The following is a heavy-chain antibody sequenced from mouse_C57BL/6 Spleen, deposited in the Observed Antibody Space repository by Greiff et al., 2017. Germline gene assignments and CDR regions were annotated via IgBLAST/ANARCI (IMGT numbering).Heavy chain of an antibody. CDR3: VYYDCDRDY. V-gene: IGHV1-42*01. CDR2: INPSTGGT. J-gene: IGHJ2*01. D-gene: IGHD2-4*01. Sequence: EVQLQQSGPELVKPGASVKISCKASGYSFTGYYMNWVKQSPEKSLEWIGEINPSTGGTTYNQKFKAKATLTVDKSSSTAYMQLKSLTSEDSAVYYCVYYDCDRDYWGQGTTLTVSS. CDR1: GYSFTGYY.